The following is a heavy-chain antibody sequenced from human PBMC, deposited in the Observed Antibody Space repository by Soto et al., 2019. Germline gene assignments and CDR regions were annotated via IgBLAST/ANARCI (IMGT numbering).Heavy chain of an antibody. V-gene: IGHV3-23*01. CDR3: AKSPLGYSQGYYYYYMDI. CDR2: ISGSGGST. CDR1: GFSFSSCA. Sequence: PGESLSLSCAASGFSFSSCAFRWVRQAPPTGLEWGSVISGSGGSTYYADSVKGRFTISRNKSKNTLYLQMNSRRAEETAVYYCAKSPLGYSQGYYYYYMDIWGKGTTVTVS. D-gene: IGHD5-18*01. J-gene: IGHJ6*03.